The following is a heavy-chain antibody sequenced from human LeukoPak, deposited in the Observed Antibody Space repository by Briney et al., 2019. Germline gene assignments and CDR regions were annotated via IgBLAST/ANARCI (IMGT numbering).Heavy chain of an antibody. J-gene: IGHJ6*02. CDR2: IRSKANSYAT. CDR3: TRFHSSSWYGYYYYGMDV. V-gene: IGHV3-73*01. CDR1: GFTFSGSA. D-gene: IGHD6-13*01. Sequence: PGGSLKLSCAASGFTFSGSAMHWVRQASGKGREWVGRIRSKANSYATAYAASVKGRFTISRDDSKNTAYLQMNSLKTEDTAVYYCTRFHSSSWYGYYYYGMDVWGQGTTVTVSS.